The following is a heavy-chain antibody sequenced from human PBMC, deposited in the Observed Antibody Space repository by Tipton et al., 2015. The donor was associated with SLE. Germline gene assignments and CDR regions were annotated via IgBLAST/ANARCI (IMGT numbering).Heavy chain of an antibody. CDR2: IYSRGST. D-gene: IGHD3-10*01. Sequence: TLSLTCSVSGGSISSGSYYWSWIRQPAGKGLEWIGRIYSRGSTNSSLSLKSRVTISADTSKNQFSLMLSSVTAADTAVYYCAREGAEKVRTSYYYYMDVWGKGTTVTISS. J-gene: IGHJ6*03. CDR1: GGSISSGSYY. CDR3: AREGAEKVRTSYYYYMDV. V-gene: IGHV4-61*02.